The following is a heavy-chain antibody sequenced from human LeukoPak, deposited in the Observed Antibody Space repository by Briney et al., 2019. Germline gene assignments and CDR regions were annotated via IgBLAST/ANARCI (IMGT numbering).Heavy chain of an antibody. CDR2: INHSGST. J-gene: IGHJ6*03. V-gene: IGHV4-34*01. D-gene: IGHD6-13*01. Sequence: PSETLSLTCAVYGGSFSGYYWSWIRQPPGKGLEWIGEINHSGSTNYNPSLKSRVTISVDTSKNQFSLKLSSVTAADTAVYYCARDKTATALGDYYYMDVWGKGTTVTVSS. CDR1: GGSFSGYY. CDR3: ARDKTATALGDYYYMDV.